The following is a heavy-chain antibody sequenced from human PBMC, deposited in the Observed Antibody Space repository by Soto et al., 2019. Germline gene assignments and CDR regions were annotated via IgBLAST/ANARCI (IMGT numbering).Heavy chain of an antibody. CDR3: AGVHEVGGPLSSTDY. CDR2: MNPNSGNT. CDR1: GYTFTSYD. Sequence: QVQLVQSGAEVKKPGASVKVSCKASGYTFTSYDINWVRQATGQGLEWMGWMNPNSGNTGYAQKFQGRVTMTRNTSLSTGYMELTSLKSEDTAVYYCAGVHEVGGPLSSTDYWGQGTLVTVCS. D-gene: IGHD3-10*02. J-gene: IGHJ4*02. V-gene: IGHV1-8*01.